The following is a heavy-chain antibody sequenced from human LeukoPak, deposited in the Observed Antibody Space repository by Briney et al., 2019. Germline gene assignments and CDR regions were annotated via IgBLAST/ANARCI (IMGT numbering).Heavy chain of an antibody. CDR1: GGSFSSGSYY. D-gene: IGHD3-10*01. V-gene: IGHV4-61*02. Sequence: SQTLSLTCTVSGGSFSSGSYYWSWIRQPAGKGLEWIGRIYTSGSTNYNPSLKSRVTISVDTSKNQFSLKLSSVTAADTAVYYCARAGGSGSYYTAVPHFHYYYYYYMDVWGKGTTVTISS. CDR3: ARAGGSGSYYTAVPHFHYYYYYYMDV. CDR2: IYTSGST. J-gene: IGHJ6*03.